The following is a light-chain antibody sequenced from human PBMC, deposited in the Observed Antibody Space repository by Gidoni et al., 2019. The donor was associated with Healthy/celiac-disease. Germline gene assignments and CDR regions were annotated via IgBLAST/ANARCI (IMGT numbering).Light chain of an antibody. CDR2: DAS. J-gene: IGKJ5*01. V-gene: IGKV3-11*01. Sequence: DIVLTQSPATLSLSPGERATLSCRASQSVSSYLAWYQQKPGQAPRLLIYDASNRATGIPARFSGSGSGTDFTLTISSLEPEDFAVYYCQQRSNWPPSITFGQXTRLEIK. CDR3: QQRSNWPPSIT. CDR1: QSVSSY.